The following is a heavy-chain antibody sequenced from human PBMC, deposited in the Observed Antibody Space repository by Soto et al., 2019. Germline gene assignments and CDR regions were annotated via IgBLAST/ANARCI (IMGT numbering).Heavy chain of an antibody. D-gene: IGHD3-9*01. CDR2: ICYRGST. J-gene: IGHJ3*02. V-gene: IGHV4-59*01. CDR1: GGSISSYY. Sequence: SETLSLTCTVSGGSISSYYWSWILQPPGKGLEWIGYICYRGSTKYNPSLKSRVTISVDTSKNQFSLKLSSVTAADTAVYYCARAVSYYDILTGPPVAFDIWGQGTMVTV. CDR3: ARAVSYYDILTGPPVAFDI.